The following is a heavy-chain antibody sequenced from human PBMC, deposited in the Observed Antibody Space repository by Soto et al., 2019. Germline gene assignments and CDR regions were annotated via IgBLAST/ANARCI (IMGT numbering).Heavy chain of an antibody. Sequence: GGSLRLSCAASGFIFSSYAMSWVRQAPGKGLEWVSAISGSGGSTYYADSVKGRFTISRDNFKNTLYLQMNSLRAEDTAVYYCAKGYSSGWPNYFDYWGQGTLVTVSS. CDR3: AKGYSSGWPNYFDY. D-gene: IGHD6-25*01. CDR2: ISGSGGST. J-gene: IGHJ4*02. V-gene: IGHV3-23*01. CDR1: GFIFSSYA.